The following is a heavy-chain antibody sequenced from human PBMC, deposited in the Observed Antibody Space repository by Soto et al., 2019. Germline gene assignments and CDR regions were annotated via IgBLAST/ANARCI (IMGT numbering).Heavy chain of an antibody. Sequence: QVQLQQWGAGLLKPSETLSLTCAVYGGSFSGYYWSWIRQPPGKGLEWIGEINHSGSTNYNPSLKSRVTISVDTSKNQFSLKLSSVTAADTAVYFCATTFSRFFDRSARWYYFDSWGQGTLVTVSS. D-gene: IGHD3-9*01. CDR3: ATTFSRFFDRSARWYYFDS. CDR2: INHSGST. J-gene: IGHJ4*02. V-gene: IGHV4-34*01. CDR1: GGSFSGYY.